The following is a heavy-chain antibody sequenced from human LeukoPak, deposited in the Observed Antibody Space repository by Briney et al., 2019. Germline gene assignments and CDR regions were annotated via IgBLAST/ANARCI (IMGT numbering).Heavy chain of an antibody. CDR2: ISSGSHYI. CDR3: ATPPLVTWFAP. CDR1: GFTFSSYT. V-gene: IGHV3-21*01. D-gene: IGHD4-23*01. Sequence: GGSLRLSCVASGFTFSSYTMNWVRQAPGRGLEWVSSISSGSHYIDYADSVRGRFTISRDNAENSLHLHMSSLRAEDTAVYYCATPPLVTWFAPWGQGTLVTVSS. J-gene: IGHJ5*02.